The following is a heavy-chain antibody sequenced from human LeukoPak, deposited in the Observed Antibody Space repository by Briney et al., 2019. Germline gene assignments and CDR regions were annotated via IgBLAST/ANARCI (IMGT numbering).Heavy chain of an antibody. CDR3: ARWLELQWDAFDI. D-gene: IGHD1-7*01. J-gene: IGHJ3*02. CDR2: INPDSGGT. CDR1: GYTFTSYG. V-gene: IGHV1-2*02. Sequence: VASVKVSCKASGYTFTSYGISWVRQAPGQGLEWMGWINPDSGGTNYAQKFQDRVTMTRDTSISTAYMELSRLRSDDTAVYYCARWLELQWDAFDIWGQGTMLTVSS.